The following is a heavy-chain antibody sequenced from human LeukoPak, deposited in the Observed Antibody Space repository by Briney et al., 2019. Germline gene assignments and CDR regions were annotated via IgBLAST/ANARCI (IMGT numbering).Heavy chain of an antibody. D-gene: IGHD2-15*01. CDR1: GFTFSDYY. J-gene: IGHJ4*02. Sequence: GGSLRLSCAASGFTFSDYYMSWIRPAPGKGLEWVSYISSGGSTIYYADSVKGRFTTSRDNARNSLYLQMNSLRAEDTAVYYCAGYCSGGSCNAAGYWGQGTLVTVSS. CDR3: AGYCSGGSCNAAGY. CDR2: ISSGGSTI. V-gene: IGHV3-11*01.